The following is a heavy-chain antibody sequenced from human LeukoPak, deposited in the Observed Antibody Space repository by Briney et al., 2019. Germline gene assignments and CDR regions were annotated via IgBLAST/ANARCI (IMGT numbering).Heavy chain of an antibody. CDR1: GASVRSGSYY. V-gene: IGHV4-61*01. CDR3: ASYDYVWGSLDF. D-gene: IGHD3-16*01. Sequence: SETLSLTCTVSGASVRSGSYYWNWIRQPPGEGLEWIGDIYHTGSTNCNPSLKSRVTFSLDKSKNHFALKLTSVTVADTAIYYCASYDYVWGSLDFWGQGTLVPVSS. J-gene: IGHJ4*02. CDR2: IYHTGST.